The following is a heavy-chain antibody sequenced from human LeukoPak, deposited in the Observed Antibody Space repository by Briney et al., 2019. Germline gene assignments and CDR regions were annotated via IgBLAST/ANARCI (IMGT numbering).Heavy chain of an antibody. V-gene: IGHV3-23*01. CDR1: GVTFSSYA. J-gene: IGHJ4*02. Sequence: GGSLILSCAAAGVTFSSYAVSWGGQAAGKGGLEFAVISGSGGSTYYTDSVKGRFTISRDISKNSLYLQLDSLSVEDTAVYYCGVRTDGYDSGKEFDYWGQGTLVTVSS. CDR3: GVRTDGYDSGKEFDY. CDR2: ISGSGGST. D-gene: IGHD3-10*01.